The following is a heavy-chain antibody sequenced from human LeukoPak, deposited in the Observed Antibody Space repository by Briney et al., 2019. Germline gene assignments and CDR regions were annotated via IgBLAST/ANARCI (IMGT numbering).Heavy chain of an antibody. J-gene: IGHJ4*02. CDR2: IYHSGST. CDR3: ARRGYGDYHDY. CDR1: GYSISSGYY. V-gene: IGHV4-38-2*01. Sequence: PSVTLSLTGAVSGYSISSGYYWGWIRQPPGKGLERSGRIYHSGSTYYNPSLKSRVTISVDTSKNQFSLKLSSVTAADTAVYYCARRGYGDYHDYCGQGTLVTVSS. D-gene: IGHD4-17*01.